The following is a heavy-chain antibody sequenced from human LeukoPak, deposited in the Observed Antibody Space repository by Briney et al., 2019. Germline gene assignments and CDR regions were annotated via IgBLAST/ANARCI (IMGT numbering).Heavy chain of an antibody. CDR3: ARAGMVRGVIAVYYFDY. V-gene: IGHV3-7*01. J-gene: IGHJ4*02. CDR1: GFTFSSYW. Sequence: PGGSLRLSCAASGFTFSSYWMSWVRQAPGKGLEWVANIKQDGSEKYYVDSVKGRFTISRDNAKNSLYLQMNSLRAEDTAVYYCARAGMVRGVIAVYYFDYCGQGTLVTVSS. D-gene: IGHD3-10*01. CDR2: IKQDGSEK.